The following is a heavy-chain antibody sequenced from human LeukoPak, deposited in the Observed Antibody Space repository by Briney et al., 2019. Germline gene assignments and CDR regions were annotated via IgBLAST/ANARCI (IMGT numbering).Heavy chain of an antibody. J-gene: IGHJ5*02. V-gene: IGHV3-30*02. CDR1: GFTLSSYD. D-gene: IGHD2-21*02. CDR3: AKDPRPYCGGDCYTPNWFDP. Sequence: GGSLRLSCAASGFTLSSYDMHWVRQAPGKGLEWVAFIRYDGSNKYYADSVKGRFTISRDNSKNTLYLQMNSLRAEDTAVYYCAKDPRPYCGGDCYTPNWFDPWGQGTLVTVSS. CDR2: IRYDGSNK.